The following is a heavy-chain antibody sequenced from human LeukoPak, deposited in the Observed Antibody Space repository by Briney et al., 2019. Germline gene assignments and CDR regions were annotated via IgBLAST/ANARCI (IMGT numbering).Heavy chain of an antibody. J-gene: IGHJ4*02. CDR1: GYSISSAYY. CDR2: MYHSGST. CDR3: ARENYGGKDY. D-gene: IGHD4-23*01. V-gene: IGHV4-38-2*02. Sequence: PSETLSLTCSVSGYSISSAYYWGWIRQPPGKGLEWIGTMYHSGSTNYNPSLKSRVTISVDTSKNQFSLKLSSVTAADTAVYYCARENYGGKDYWGQGTLVTVSS.